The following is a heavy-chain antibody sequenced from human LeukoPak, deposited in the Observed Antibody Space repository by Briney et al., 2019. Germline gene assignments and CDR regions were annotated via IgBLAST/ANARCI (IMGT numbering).Heavy chain of an antibody. CDR3: AKDYDFFSGRDY. J-gene: IGHJ4*02. Sequence: GGSLRLSCAASGFTFSSYGMHWVRQAPGKGLEWVAVISYDGSNKYYADSVKGRFTISRDNSKNTLYLQMNSLRAEDTAVYYCAKDYDFFSGRDYWGQGTLVAVSS. D-gene: IGHD3-3*01. V-gene: IGHV3-30*18. CDR2: ISYDGSNK. CDR1: GFTFSSYG.